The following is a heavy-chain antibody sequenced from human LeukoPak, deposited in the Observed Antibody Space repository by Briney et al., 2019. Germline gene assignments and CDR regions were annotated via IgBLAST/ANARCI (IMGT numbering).Heavy chain of an antibody. V-gene: IGHV4-61*05. J-gene: IGHJ4*02. CDR1: GGSISSSSYY. CDR3: ARAKEWGATDY. D-gene: IGHD1-26*01. CDR2: IYYSGST. Sequence: SETLSLTCTVSGGSISSSSYYWGWIRQPPGKGLEWIGYIYYSGSTNYNPSLKSRVTISVDTSKNQFSLKLSSVTAADTAVYYCARAKEWGATDYWGQGTLVTVSS.